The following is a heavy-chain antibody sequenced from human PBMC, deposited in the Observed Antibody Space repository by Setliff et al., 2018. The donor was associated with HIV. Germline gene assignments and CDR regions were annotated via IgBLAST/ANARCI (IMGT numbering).Heavy chain of an antibody. Sequence: TLSLTCTVSGGSISSGSYYWSWIRQPAGKGLEWIGHIHTSGSTNYNPSLKSRVSISLDTSKNQFSLKLSSVTAADTAMYYCARGRGSYWGQGTLVTVS. CDR3: ARGRGSY. V-gene: IGHV4-61*09. J-gene: IGHJ4*02. CDR1: GGSISSGSYY. CDR2: IHTSGST. D-gene: IGHD1-26*01.